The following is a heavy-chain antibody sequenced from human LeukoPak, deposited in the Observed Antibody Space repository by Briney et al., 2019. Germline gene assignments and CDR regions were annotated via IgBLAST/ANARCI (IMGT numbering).Heavy chain of an antibody. D-gene: IGHD6-19*01. CDR2: ISAYNGNT. V-gene: IGHV1-18*03. CDR1: GYTFTSYG. CDR3: ARSAVDEAVADQDY. J-gene: IGHJ4*02. Sequence: GASVTVSCKASGYTFTSYGISWVRQAPGQGLEWMGWISAYNGNTNYAQKFQGRVTITRDTSASTAYMELSSLRSEDMAVYYCARSAVDEAVADQDYWGQGTLVTVSS.